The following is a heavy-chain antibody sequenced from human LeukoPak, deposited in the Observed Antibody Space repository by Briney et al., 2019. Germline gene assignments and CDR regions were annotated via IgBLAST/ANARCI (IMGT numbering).Heavy chain of an antibody. CDR2: ISWNSGSI. CDR3: AKGGDAFDI. Sequence: SGGSLRLSCAASGFTFDDYAMHWVRQAPGKGLEWVSGISWNSGSIGYADSVKGRFTISRDNAKNSLYLQMNSLRAEDTALYYCAKGGDAFDIWGQGTMVTVSS. CDR1: GFTFDDYA. J-gene: IGHJ3*02. V-gene: IGHV3-9*01.